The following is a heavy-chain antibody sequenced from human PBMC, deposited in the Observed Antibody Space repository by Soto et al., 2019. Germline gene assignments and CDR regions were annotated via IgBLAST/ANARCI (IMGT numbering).Heavy chain of an antibody. CDR2: IYYSGST. CDR3: ARGSGSYDFWSGYYLTYGMDV. D-gene: IGHD3-3*01. CDR1: GGSFSGYY. V-gene: IGHV4-59*01. Sequence: SETLSLTCAVYGGSFSGYYWSWIRQPPGKGLEWIGYIYYSGSTNYNPSLKSRVTISVDTSKNQFSLKLSSVTAADTAVYYCARGSGSYDFWSGYYLTYGMDVWGQGTTVTVSS. J-gene: IGHJ6*02.